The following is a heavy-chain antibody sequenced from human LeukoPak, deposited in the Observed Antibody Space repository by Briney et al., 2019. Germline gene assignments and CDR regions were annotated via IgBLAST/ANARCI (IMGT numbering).Heavy chain of an antibody. D-gene: IGHD2-15*01. V-gene: IGHV3-53*01. CDR3: ARDRHCSGGSCFGL. CDR2: IYSGGST. CDR1: GLTVSKNY. Sequence: PGGSLRLSCAASGLTVSKNYMKWVRQAPGKGLEWVSLIYSGGSTYYADSVKGRFTISRDNPKNTVYLQMNNLRAEDTAVYYYARDRHCSGGSCFGLWGQGTLVTVSS. J-gene: IGHJ4*02.